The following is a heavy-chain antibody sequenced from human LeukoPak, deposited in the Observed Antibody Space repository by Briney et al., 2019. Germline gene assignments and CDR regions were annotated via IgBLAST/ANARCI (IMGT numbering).Heavy chain of an antibody. Sequence: GGSLRLSCAASGFTFSDYYMSWIRQAPGKGLEWVSYISISSSTIYYADSVKGRFTTSRDNAKNSLYLQMNSLRAEDTAVYYCARAQGDGYDDAFDIWGQGTMVTVSS. J-gene: IGHJ3*02. V-gene: IGHV3-11*01. CDR3: ARAQGDGYDDAFDI. D-gene: IGHD5-24*01. CDR2: ISISSSTI. CDR1: GFTFSDYY.